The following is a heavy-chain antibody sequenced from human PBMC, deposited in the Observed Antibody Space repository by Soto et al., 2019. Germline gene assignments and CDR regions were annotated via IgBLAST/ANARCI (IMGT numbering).Heavy chain of an antibody. J-gene: IGHJ3*02. CDR3: ARQKSDAQGAYDI. CDR1: GYSFTSYW. Sequence: PGESLKISCKASGYSFTSYWINWVRQMPGKGLEWMGRIDPTDSYTNYSPSFQGHVTVSTDKSISTAYLQWSSLKASDTAMYYCARQKSDAQGAYDIWGQGTMVTVSS. CDR2: IDPTDSYT. V-gene: IGHV5-10-1*01.